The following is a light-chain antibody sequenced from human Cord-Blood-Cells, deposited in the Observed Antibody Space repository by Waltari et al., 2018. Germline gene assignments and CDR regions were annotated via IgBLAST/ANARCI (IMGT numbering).Light chain of an antibody. Sequence: SSELTQDPAVSVALGQTVRITCQGDSLRSYYASWYQQKPGQAPVLVIYSKNNRPSGIPDLVSGSSSGNTASLTITGAQAEDEADYYCNSRDSSGNHWVFGGGTKLTVL. V-gene: IGLV3-19*01. CDR2: SKN. CDR1: SLRSYY. CDR3: NSRDSSGNHWV. J-gene: IGLJ3*02.